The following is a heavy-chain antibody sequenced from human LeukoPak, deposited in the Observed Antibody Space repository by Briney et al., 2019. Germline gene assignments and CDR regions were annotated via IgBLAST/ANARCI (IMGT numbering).Heavy chain of an antibody. Sequence: GASVKVSCKASGYTFTGYYMHWVRQAPGQGLEWMGWINPNSGGTNYAQKFQGRVTMTRDTSISTAYVELSRLRSDDTAVYYCARENSGSYNAFDIWGQGTMVTVSS. CDR2: INPNSGGT. J-gene: IGHJ3*02. CDR1: GYTFTGYY. D-gene: IGHD1-26*01. V-gene: IGHV1-2*02. CDR3: ARENSGSYNAFDI.